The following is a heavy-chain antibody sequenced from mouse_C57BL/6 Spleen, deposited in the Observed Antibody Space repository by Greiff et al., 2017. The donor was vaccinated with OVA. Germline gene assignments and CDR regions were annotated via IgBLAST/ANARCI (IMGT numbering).Heavy chain of an antibody. CDR1: GYTFTSYW. D-gene: IGHD1-1*01. CDR2: IHPNSGST. Sequence: QVQLKESGAELVKPGASVKLSCKASGYTFTSYWMHWVKQRPGQGLEWIGMIHPNSGSTNYNEKFKSKATLTVDKSSSTAYMQLSSLTSEDSAVYYCARDPLFGTGGGYYFDYWGQGTTLTVSS. J-gene: IGHJ2*01. V-gene: IGHV1-64*01. CDR3: ARDPLFGTGGGYYFDY.